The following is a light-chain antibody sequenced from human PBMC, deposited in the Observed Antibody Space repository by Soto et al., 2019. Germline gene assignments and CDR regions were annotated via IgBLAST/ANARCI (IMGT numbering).Light chain of an antibody. CDR3: QQRSDWLLT. V-gene: IGKV3-11*01. CDR1: QSLFDSDNGNTY. Sequence: IVMTQTPLSLPVTPGEPASISCRSSQSLFDSDNGNTYLDWYQQKPGQAPRLLIYDASNRATGIPARFSGSGSGTDFTLTISSLEPEDFAVYYCQQRSDWLLTFGGGTKVDIK. J-gene: IGKJ4*01. CDR2: DAS.